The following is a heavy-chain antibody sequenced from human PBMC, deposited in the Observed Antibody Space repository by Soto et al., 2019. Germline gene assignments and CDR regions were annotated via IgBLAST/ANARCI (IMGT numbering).Heavy chain of an antibody. V-gene: IGHV1-18*01. CDR2: ISAYNGNT. Sequence: GASVKVSCKASGYTFTSYAMHWVRQAHGQGLEWMGWISAYNGNTNCAQKLQGRVTMTTDTSTSTAYMELRSLRSDDTAVYYCARGGSYYGSGTSLDDYWGQGTLVTVS. D-gene: IGHD3-10*01. CDR3: ARGGSYYGSGTSLDDY. J-gene: IGHJ4*02. CDR1: GYTFTSYA.